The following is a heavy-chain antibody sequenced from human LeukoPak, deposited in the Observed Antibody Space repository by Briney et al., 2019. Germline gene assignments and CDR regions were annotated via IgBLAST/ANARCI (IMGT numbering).Heavy chain of an antibody. J-gene: IGHJ4*02. D-gene: IGHD3-22*01. CDR3: ARVGGKGAYDSSGYYDY. CDR1: GFTFSSYA. V-gene: IGHV3-30-3*01. Sequence: GGSLRLSCAASGFTFSSYAMHWVRQAPGKGLEWVAVISYDGSNKYYADSVKGRFTISRDNSKNTLYLQMNSLRAEDTAVYYCARVGGKGAYDSSGYYDYWGQGTLVTVSS. CDR2: ISYDGSNK.